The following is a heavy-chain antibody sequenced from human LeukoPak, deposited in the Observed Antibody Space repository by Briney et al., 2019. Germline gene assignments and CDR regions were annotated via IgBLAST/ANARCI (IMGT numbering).Heavy chain of an antibody. CDR2: INPSSGDT. CDR3: ATEKYCSRTTCSGSFDY. Sequence: ASVKVSCKASGYSFTGYCMYWVRQAPGQGLEWMGIINPSSGDTTYAQKFRGRVTMTRDTSTSTVYMELSSLISEDTAVYFCATEKYCSRTTCSGSFDYWGQGTLVTVSS. D-gene: IGHD2-2*01. CDR1: GYSFTGYC. J-gene: IGHJ4*02. V-gene: IGHV1-46*01.